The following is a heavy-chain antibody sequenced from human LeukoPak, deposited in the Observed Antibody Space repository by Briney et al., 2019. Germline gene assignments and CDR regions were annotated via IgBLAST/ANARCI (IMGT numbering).Heavy chain of an antibody. CDR3: ARAGLIATAHLDLDH. D-gene: IGHD6-13*01. CDR1: GASITTHY. CDR2: IYFSGRT. J-gene: IGHJ4*02. Sequence: KASETLSLTCTVSGASITTHYWSWIRQPPENGPEWIGDIYFSGRTNYNPSLTSRATISGDTSKNQFSLNLRSVTAADTAVYYCARAGLIATAHLDLDHWGRGTLVTVSS. V-gene: IGHV4-59*11.